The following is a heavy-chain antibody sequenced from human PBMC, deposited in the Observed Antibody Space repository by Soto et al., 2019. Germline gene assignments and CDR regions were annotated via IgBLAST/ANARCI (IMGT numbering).Heavy chain of an antibody. J-gene: IGHJ6*02. CDR1: GFTFSNYA. CDR3: ARNTWQQPRDYYYGMDV. D-gene: IGHD6-13*01. CDR2: ISYDGGNK. V-gene: IGHV3-30-3*01. Sequence: QVQLVESGGGVVQPGRSLRLSCAASGFTFSNYAMHWVRQAPGKGLEWVAVISYDGGNKYYAYSVKGRLPISRDNSKNTLYLQVNGPRAEETALYYCARNTWQQPRDYYYGMDVWGQGTTLTVSS.